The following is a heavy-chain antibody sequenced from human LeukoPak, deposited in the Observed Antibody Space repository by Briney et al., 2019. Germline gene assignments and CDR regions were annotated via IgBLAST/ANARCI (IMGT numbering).Heavy chain of an antibody. CDR2: IYYSGST. D-gene: IGHD6-6*01. V-gene: IGHV4-59*01. J-gene: IGHJ6*02. CDR3: ARDLRSYSSSEYYYYGMDV. Sequence: SETLSLTCTVSGCSISSYYWSMIRQPPGKGLEWIGYIYYSGSTNYNPSLKSRVTISVDTSKNQFSLKLSSVTAADTAVYYCARDLRSYSSSEYYYYGMDVWGQGTTVTVSS. CDR1: GCSISSYY.